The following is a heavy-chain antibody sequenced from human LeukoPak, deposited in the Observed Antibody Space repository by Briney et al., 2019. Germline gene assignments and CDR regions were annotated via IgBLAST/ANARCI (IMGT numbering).Heavy chain of an antibody. CDR3: ARDLSPGYSSNWYDY. D-gene: IGHD6-13*01. CDR2: IGTAGDT. V-gene: IGHV3-13*01. J-gene: IGHJ5*01. CDR1: GFTFSSYD. Sequence: GGSLRLSCVASGFTFSSYDMHWVRQATGKGLEWVSAIGTAGDTYYPGSVKGRFTISRENAKNSLYLQMNSLRAEDTAVYFCARDLSPGYSSNWYDYWGQGTLVTVSS.